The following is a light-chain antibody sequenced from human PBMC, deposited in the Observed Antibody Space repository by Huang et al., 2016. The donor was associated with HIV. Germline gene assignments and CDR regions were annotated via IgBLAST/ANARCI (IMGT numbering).Light chain of an antibody. Sequence: DIQMTQSPSVMSASVGDRVNITCRTNQDIFDYLAWFQQKPGKVPKRMIYGVSSLQSGVPARFSGSGSGTEFTLTISSLQPEDFATYYCLQHKAFHLPTFGQGTQV. CDR2: GVS. CDR3: LQHKAFHLPT. V-gene: IGKV1-17*03. CDR1: QDIFDY. J-gene: IGKJ1*01.